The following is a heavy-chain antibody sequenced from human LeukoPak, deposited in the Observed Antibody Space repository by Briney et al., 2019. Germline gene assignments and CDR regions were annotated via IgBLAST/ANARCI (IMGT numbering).Heavy chain of an antibody. Sequence: SETLSLTCTVSGDSISSGSYYWSWIRQPAGKGLEWIGRIYSSGSTNYNPSLKSRVTISVDTSKNQFSLTLNSVTAADTAVYYCARDDCSGGGCYAAWDLDVWGRGSLVTVSS. CDR2: IYSSGST. J-gene: IGHJ2*01. CDR1: GDSISSGSYY. CDR3: ARDDCSGGGCYAAWDLDV. V-gene: IGHV4-61*02. D-gene: IGHD2-15*01.